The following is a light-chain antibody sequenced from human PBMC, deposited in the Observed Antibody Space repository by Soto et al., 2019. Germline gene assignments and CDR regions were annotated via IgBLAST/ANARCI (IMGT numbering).Light chain of an antibody. J-gene: IGKJ1*01. CDR3: QQYNNWPLT. CDR2: DAS. V-gene: IGKV3-11*01. CDR1: QSVSSY. Sequence: ESVLTQSPATLSLSPGERATLSCRASQSVSSYLAWYQQKPGQAPRLLIYDASNRATGIPARFSGSGSGTDFTLTISSLEPEDFAVYYCQQYNNWPLTFGQGTKVDI.